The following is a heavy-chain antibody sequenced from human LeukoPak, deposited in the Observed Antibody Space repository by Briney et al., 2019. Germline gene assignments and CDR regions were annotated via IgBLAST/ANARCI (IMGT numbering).Heavy chain of an antibody. D-gene: IGHD2-15*01. CDR2: ISGSDGAT. V-gene: IGHV3-23*01. CDR3: ARVGYCSGGSCYYFDY. J-gene: IGHJ4*02. Sequence: GGTLRLSCAASGFIFSNYAMTWVRQAPGKGLEWVSTISGSDGATYYADSVKGRFTISRDNAKNSLYLQMNSLRAEDTALYHCARVGYCSGGSCYYFDYWGQGTLVTVSS. CDR1: GFIFSNYA.